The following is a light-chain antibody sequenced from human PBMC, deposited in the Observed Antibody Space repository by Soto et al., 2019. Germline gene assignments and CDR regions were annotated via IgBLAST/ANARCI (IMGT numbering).Light chain of an antibody. Sequence: QSVLTQPPSASGTPGQRVTISCSGSSSNIGSNTVNWYQQLPGTAPKLLIYSNNQRPSGVPDRFSGSKSGTSASLAISGLQSEDEADYYCAAWDDSLNGRMVFGGGTKLTV. V-gene: IGLV1-44*01. CDR1: SSNIGSNT. J-gene: IGLJ2*01. CDR3: AAWDDSLNGRMV. CDR2: SNN.